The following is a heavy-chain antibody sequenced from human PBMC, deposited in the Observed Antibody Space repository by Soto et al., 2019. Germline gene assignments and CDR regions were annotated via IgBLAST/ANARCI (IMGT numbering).Heavy chain of an antibody. CDR2: IYYSGST. V-gene: IGHV4-61*01. Sequence: LSLTCTGSGGSVSSGNYYWSWIRQPPGKGLEWIGYIYYSGSTDYNPSLKSRVTISVDTSKNQFSLKLSSVTAADTAVYYCARGFSGWYYFDYWGQGTLVTVSS. CDR1: GGSVSSGNYY. D-gene: IGHD6-19*01. J-gene: IGHJ4*02. CDR3: ARGFSGWYYFDY.